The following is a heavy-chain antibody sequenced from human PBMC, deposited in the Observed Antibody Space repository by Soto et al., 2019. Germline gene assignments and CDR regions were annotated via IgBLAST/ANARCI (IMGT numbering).Heavy chain of an antibody. Sequence: QLQLQESGPGLEKPWETLSLTCAVSGGSISSSSYYWGWIRQPPGKGLEWIGSIYYTGNTYYTPSVQSRVAITVDTSKNQFSLKLNTVTAADTAVYYCARRTVNIRTFYSGLKAHCFDYWGQGALVTVSS. V-gene: IGHV4-39*01. CDR3: ARRTVNIRTFYSGLKAHCFDY. CDR1: GGSISSSSYY. D-gene: IGHD6-19*01. J-gene: IGHJ4*02. CDR2: IYYTGNT.